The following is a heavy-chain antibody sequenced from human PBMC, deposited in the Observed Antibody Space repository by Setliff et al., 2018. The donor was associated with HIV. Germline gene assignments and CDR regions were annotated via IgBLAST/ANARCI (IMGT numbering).Heavy chain of an antibody. CDR1: EDTFSSYV. CDR2: IIPIFGTA. CDR3: ARGVTLVRGGRGDI. Sequence: GASVKVSCKVSEDTFSSYVISWVRQAPGQGLEWMGGIIPIFGTANYAQKFQGRVTITADESTSTAYMEMSSLRSEDTAVYYCARGVTLVRGGRGDIWGQGTMVTVSS. D-gene: IGHD3-10*01. V-gene: IGHV1-69*13. J-gene: IGHJ3*02.